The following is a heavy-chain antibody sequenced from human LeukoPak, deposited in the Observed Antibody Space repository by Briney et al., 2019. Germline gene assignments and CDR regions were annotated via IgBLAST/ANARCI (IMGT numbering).Heavy chain of an antibody. V-gene: IGHV3-48*01. CDR2: ISSSGNTI. J-gene: IGHJ4*01. Sequence: PGGSLRLSCAASGFTFSTYSMNWVRQAPGKGLEWVSYISSSGNTIYYADSVKGRFTISRDISTDTLWLQMDSLRTEDTAVYYCAKGPLRGTAAAIDYWGHGTLVTVSS. CDR3: AKGPLRGTAAAIDY. D-gene: IGHD2-2*01. CDR1: GFTFSTYS.